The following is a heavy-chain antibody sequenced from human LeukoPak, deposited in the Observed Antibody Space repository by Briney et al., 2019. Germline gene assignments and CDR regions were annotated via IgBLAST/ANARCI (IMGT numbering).Heavy chain of an antibody. Sequence: VASVKVSCKASGYTFTSYGISWVRQAPGQGLEWMGWISAYNGNTNYAQKLQGRVTMTTDTSTSTAYMELRSLRSDDTAVYYCARARPTVKGYCSSTSCLGFDPWGQGTLVTVSS. V-gene: IGHV1-18*01. D-gene: IGHD2-2*01. CDR1: GYTFTSYG. CDR3: ARARPTVKGYCSSTSCLGFDP. J-gene: IGHJ5*02. CDR2: ISAYNGNT.